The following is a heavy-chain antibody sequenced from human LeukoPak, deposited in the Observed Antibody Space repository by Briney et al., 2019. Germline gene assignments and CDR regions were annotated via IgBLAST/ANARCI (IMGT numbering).Heavy chain of an antibody. Sequence: ASVKVSCKASGYTFTYYYIHWVRQAPGQGLEWMGWINPNSGGTNYAQKFYARVTMTRDTSISTAYMELSRLRSDDTAVFYCARSPDILTGENFDYWGQGTLVTVSS. CDR2: INPNSGGT. CDR3: ARSPDILTGENFDY. J-gene: IGHJ4*02. CDR1: GYTFTYYY. V-gene: IGHV1-2*02. D-gene: IGHD3-9*01.